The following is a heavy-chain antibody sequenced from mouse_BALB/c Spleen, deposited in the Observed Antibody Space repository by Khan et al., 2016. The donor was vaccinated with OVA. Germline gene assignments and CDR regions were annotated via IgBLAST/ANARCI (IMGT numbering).Heavy chain of an antibody. Sequence: QVQLKESGPGLVQPSQSLSITCTVSGFSLTSYGVHWVRQSPGKGLEWLGVIWSGGITDYSAAFIYRLSISKDNSKSQVFFKMNSLQANDTATYYCARNYDYDEGLAYWGQGTLVTVTA. CDR3: ARNYDYDEGLAY. J-gene: IGHJ3*01. CDR2: IWSGGIT. V-gene: IGHV2-2*02. CDR1: GFSLTSYG. D-gene: IGHD2-4*01.